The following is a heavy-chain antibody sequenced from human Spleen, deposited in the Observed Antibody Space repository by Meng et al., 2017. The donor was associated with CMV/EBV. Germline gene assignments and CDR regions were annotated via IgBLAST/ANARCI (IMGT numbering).Heavy chain of an antibody. V-gene: IGHV5-51*01. J-gene: IGHJ4*02. Sequence: GGSLRLSCKGSGYSFTSYWSGWVRQMPGKGLEWMGIIYPGDSDTRYSPSFQGQVTISADKSISTAYLQWSSLKASDTAVYYCARLYGSGNWGYFDYWGQGTLVTVSS. CDR3: ARLYGSGNWGYFDY. CDR1: GYSFTSYW. CDR2: IYPGDSDT. D-gene: IGHD7-27*01.